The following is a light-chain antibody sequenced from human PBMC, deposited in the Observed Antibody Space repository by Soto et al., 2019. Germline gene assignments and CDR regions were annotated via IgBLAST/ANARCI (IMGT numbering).Light chain of an antibody. CDR1: QSVTSSH. V-gene: IGKV3-20*01. CDR2: GAS. J-gene: IGKJ3*01. Sequence: EIVLTQSPGTLSLSPGDRATLSCRASQSVTSSHLAWYQQKPGQPPRLLIYGASSRATGIPDRFSGSGSGTDFTLTISRLEPEDFAVYYCQQYGSSLFTFGPGTKVDIK. CDR3: QQYGSSLFT.